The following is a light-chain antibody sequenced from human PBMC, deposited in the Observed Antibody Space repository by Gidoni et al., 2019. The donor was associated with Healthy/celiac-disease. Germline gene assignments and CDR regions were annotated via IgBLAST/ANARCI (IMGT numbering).Light chain of an antibody. CDR3: QQYNNWWT. V-gene: IGKV3-15*01. CDR2: GAS. CDR1: QSVSSN. J-gene: IGKJ1*01. Sequence: EIVMTQSAATLSVSPGARATLSCRASQSVSSNLAWYQPKPGQAPRLLIYGASTRATGIPARFSGSGSETAFTLTISSLQSVDFAVYYCQQYNNWWTFGQGTKVEIK.